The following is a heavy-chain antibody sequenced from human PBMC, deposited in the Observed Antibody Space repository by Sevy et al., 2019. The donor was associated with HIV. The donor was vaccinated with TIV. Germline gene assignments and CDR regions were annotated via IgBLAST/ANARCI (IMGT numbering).Heavy chain of an antibody. V-gene: IGHV3-23*01. J-gene: IGHJ4*02. Sequence: GGSLRLSCAASGFTFSNYAMNWVRQAPGKGLEWVSGVSGSGGSGTKTNYADSGKGRFTISSDDSKNSLFLQLNSLRDEDTAIYYCARKYDSSGYFDYWGQGTLVTVSS. D-gene: IGHD3-22*01. CDR2: VSGSGGSGTKT. CDR1: GFTFSNYA. CDR3: ARKYDSSGYFDY.